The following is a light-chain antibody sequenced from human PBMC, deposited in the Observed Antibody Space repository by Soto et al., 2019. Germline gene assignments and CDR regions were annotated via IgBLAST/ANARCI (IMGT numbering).Light chain of an antibody. J-gene: IGKJ1*01. CDR3: QEAGCSPWT. Sequence: EIVMTQSPATLSASYGERATLSCRASQSVSSSYLAWYQQKPGQAPRLLIYGASSRATGIPDRFSGSGSGTDFTLTISILEPEDFAVYYCQEAGCSPWTIGQGTKVDIK. V-gene: IGKV3-20*01. CDR1: QSVSSSY. CDR2: GAS.